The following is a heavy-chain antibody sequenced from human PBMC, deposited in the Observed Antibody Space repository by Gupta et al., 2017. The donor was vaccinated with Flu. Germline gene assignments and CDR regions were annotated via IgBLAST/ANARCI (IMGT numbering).Heavy chain of an antibody. J-gene: IGHJ4*02. V-gene: IGHV1-3*01. Sequence: QVQLVQSGAEVQKPVASVKVACKASGYTLTTYAMYWVRQAPGQGLEWMGRINSGNDNTKFSQNAQGRVTITRDTAASTVYMELTNLRSEDQAVYLCARSSDALRELEWPHAAFWGQGTLVTVSS. CDR2: INSGNDNT. CDR1: GYTLTTYA. CDR3: ARSSDALRELEWPHAAF. D-gene: IGHD3-3*01.